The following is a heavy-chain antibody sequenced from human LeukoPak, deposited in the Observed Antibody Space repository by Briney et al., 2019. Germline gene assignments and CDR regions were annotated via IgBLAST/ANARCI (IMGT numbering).Heavy chain of an antibody. CDR3: ARDSTGNYYGSGSSGWFDP. D-gene: IGHD3-10*01. Sequence: SSETLSLTCTVSGGSISSYYWSWIRQPAGKGLEWIGRIYTSGSTNYNPSLKSRVTMSVDTSKNQFSLKLSSVTAADTAVYYCARDSTGNYYGSGSSGWFDPWGQGTLVTVSS. J-gene: IGHJ5*02. CDR2: IYTSGST. V-gene: IGHV4-4*07. CDR1: GGSISSYY.